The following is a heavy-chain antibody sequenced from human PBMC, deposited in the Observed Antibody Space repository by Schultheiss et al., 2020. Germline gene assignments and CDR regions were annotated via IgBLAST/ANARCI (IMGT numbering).Heavy chain of an antibody. CDR3: ARGGGWYGEVVN. D-gene: IGHD6-19*01. CDR2: IYYSGSA. CDR1: GGSISSSSYY. V-gene: IGHV4-39*01. Sequence: SETLSLTCTVSGGSISSSSYYWGWIRQPPGKGLEWIGSIYYSGSATYNPSLKSRVTISVDTSKNQFSLKLSSVTAADTAVYYCARGGGWYGEVVNWGQGTLVNGYS. J-gene: IGHJ4*02.